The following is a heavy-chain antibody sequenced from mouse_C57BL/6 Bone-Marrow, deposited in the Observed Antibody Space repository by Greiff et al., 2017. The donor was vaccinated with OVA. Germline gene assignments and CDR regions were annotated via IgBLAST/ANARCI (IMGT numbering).Heavy chain of an antibody. D-gene: IGHD2-5*01. V-gene: IGHV3-6*01. CDR3: ARQGYSNAWFAY. J-gene: IGHJ3*01. CDR1: GYSITSGYY. CDR2: ISYDGSN. Sequence: ESGPGLVKPSQSLSLTCSVTGYSITSGYYWNWIRQFPGNKLEWMGYISYDGSNNYNPSPKNRISITRDTSKNQFFLKLNSVTTEDTATYYCARQGYSNAWFAYWGQGTLVTVSA.